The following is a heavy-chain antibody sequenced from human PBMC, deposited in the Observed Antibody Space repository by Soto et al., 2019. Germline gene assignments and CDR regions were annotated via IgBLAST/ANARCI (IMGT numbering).Heavy chain of an antibody. D-gene: IGHD2-15*01. CDR1: GYTFTGDY. J-gene: IGHJ4*02. CDR3: ARDPPDSLSAFDY. V-gene: IGHV1-2*02. CDR2: INPNRRGT. Sequence: ASVKVPCKASGYTFTGDYMHWVRQAPGQGLEWMGWINPNRRGTNYAQKLQGRVIMTRDTSISTAYMALSRRRSDDTAVDYCARDPPDSLSAFDYWGRGTLVTVSS.